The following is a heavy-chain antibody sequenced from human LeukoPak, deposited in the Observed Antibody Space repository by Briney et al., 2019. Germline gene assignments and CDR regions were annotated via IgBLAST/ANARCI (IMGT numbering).Heavy chain of an antibody. J-gene: IGHJ4*02. CDR3: AKARTTVTTYSPFDY. V-gene: IGHV3-23*01. CDR1: GFTFSSYA. Sequence: PGGSLRLSCAASGFTFSSYAMSWVRQAPGKGLEWVSAISGSGGSTYYADSVKGRFTISRDNSKNTLYLQMNSLRAEDTAVYYRAKARTTVTTYSPFDYWGQGTLVTVSS. CDR2: ISGSGGST. D-gene: IGHD4-17*01.